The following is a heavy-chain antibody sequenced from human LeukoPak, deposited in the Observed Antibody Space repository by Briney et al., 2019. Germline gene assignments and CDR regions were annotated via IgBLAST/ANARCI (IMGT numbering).Heavy chain of an antibody. CDR3: ARVGTYYYGSGSYGFDY. J-gene: IGHJ4*02. CDR1: GYTFTSYA. CDR2: INAGNGNT. D-gene: IGHD3-10*01. Sequence: ASVKVSCKASGYTFTSYAMHWVRQAPGQRLEWMGWINAGNGNTKYSQEFQGRVTITRDTSASTAYMELSSLRSDDTAVYYCARVGTYYYGSGSYGFDYWGQGTLVTVSS. V-gene: IGHV1-3*01.